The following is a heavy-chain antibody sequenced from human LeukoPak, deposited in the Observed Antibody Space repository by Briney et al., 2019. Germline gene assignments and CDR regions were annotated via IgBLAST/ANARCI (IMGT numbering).Heavy chain of an antibody. CDR3: ARGGYDILTGYNFDY. CDR1: GGTFSSYA. J-gene: IGHJ4*02. CDR2: IIPIFGTA. V-gene: IGHV1-69*05. Sequence: SVKVSCKAYGGTFSSYAISWVRQAPGQGLEWMGGIIPIFGTANYAQKYQGRVTITTDESTSTAYMELSSLRSEDTAEYYCARGGYDILTGYNFDYWGQGTLVTVSS. D-gene: IGHD3-9*01.